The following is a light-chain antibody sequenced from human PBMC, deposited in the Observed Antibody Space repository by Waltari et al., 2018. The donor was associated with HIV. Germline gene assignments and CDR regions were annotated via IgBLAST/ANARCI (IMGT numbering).Light chain of an antibody. CDR1: SSNIGAGYD. CDR3: AAWDDSLSGYV. J-gene: IGLJ1*01. V-gene: IGLV1-40*01. Sequence: QSVLTQPPSVSGAPGQRVTISCNGSSSNIGAGYDVHWYQQLPGTAPKLLIYGTSNRPSGVPDRFSGSKSGTSASLAITGLQAEDEADYYCAAWDDSLSGYVFGTGTKVTVL. CDR2: GTS.